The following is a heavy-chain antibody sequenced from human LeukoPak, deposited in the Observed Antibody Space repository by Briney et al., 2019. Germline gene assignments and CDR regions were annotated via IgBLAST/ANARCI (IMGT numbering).Heavy chain of an antibody. CDR2: INPNSGGT. CDR3: ARDGYSYTNWFDP. Sequence: GASVMVSCKASGYTFTGYYMHWVRQAPGQGLEWMGWINPNSGGTNYAQKFQGRVTMTRDTSISTAYMELSRLRSDDTAVYYCARDGYSYTNWFDPWGQGTLVTVSS. CDR1: GYTFTGYY. J-gene: IGHJ5*02. V-gene: IGHV1-2*02. D-gene: IGHD5-18*01.